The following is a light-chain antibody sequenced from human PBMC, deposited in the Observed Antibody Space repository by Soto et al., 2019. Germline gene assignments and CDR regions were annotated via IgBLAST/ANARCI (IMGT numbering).Light chain of an antibody. CDR2: DAS. CDR1: RDIKTY. J-gene: IGKJ4*01. V-gene: IGKV1-12*01. Sequence: DIQMTQSPSSVTASVGDRVTITCRASRDIKTYLAWYKQRPGTAPELLIIDASTLQSGVPSRINGSGSGTEFTLTISRLQPEDTGTFFCQQINSFPPTFGGGSKVAI. CDR3: QQINSFPPT.